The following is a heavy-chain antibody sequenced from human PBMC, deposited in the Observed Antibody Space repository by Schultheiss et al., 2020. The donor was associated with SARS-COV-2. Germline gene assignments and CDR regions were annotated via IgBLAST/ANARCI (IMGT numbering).Heavy chain of an antibody. CDR3: AKDHPRIAAPDY. CDR1: GFTFSSYD. D-gene: IGHD6-6*01. V-gene: IGHV3-13*01. CDR2: IGTAGDT. J-gene: IGHJ4*02. Sequence: GESLKISCAASGFTFSSYDMHWVRQATGKGLEWVSAIGTAGDTYYPGSVKGRFTISRENAKNSLYLQMNSLRAEDTAVYYCAKDHPRIAAPDYWGQGTLVTVSS.